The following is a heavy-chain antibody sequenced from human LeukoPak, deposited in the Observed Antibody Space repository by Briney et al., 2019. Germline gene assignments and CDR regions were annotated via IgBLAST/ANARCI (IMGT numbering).Heavy chain of an antibody. Sequence: GGSLRLSCAASGFTFSSYAMSWVRQAPGKGLEWVSGISGSGGRTYYADSVKGRFTISRGNSKNTLYLQMSSLRAEDTATYYCAKDRGDYVFENWGQGTLVTVSS. V-gene: IGHV3-23*01. CDR2: ISGSGGRT. J-gene: IGHJ4*02. D-gene: IGHD4-17*01. CDR1: GFTFSSYA. CDR3: AKDRGDYVFEN.